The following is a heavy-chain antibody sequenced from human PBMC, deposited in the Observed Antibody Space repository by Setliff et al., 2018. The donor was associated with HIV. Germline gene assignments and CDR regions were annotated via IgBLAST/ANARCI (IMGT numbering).Heavy chain of an antibody. CDR1: GGSFSDYY. CDR2: INHSGST. CDR3: ARGVSAAPDYFDY. V-gene: IGHV4-34*01. J-gene: IGHJ4*02. D-gene: IGHD6-25*01. Sequence: PSETLSLTCAVYGGSFSDYYWSWIRQPPGKGLEWIGEINHSGSTNYNPSLKSRVTISVDTSKNQFSLKLNSVTAADTAVYYCARGVSAAPDYFDYWGQGTLVTVSS.